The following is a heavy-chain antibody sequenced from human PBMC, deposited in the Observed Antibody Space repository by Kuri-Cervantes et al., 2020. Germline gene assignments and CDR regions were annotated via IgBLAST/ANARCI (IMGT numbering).Heavy chain of an antibody. V-gene: IGHV3-9*01. J-gene: IGHJ5*02. CDR3: TRGMGDTAIPGS. D-gene: IGHD5-18*01. CDR1: GFTFDDYA. CDR2: ISWKSGNI. Sequence: GGSLRLSCAASGFTFDDYAIHWVRQAPGKGLEWVSGISWKSGNIVYAESVKGRFTISRDNAKNSLYLQLNSLRAEDTALYYCTRGMGDTAIPGSWGQGTLVTVSS.